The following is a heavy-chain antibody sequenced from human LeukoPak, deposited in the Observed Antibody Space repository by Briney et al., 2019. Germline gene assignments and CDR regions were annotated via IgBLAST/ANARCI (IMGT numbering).Heavy chain of an antibody. J-gene: IGHJ4*02. CDR1: GGSISGYY. Sequence: SETLSLTCTVSGGSISGYYWSWIRQPPGKGLEYIAYIHYSGSTDYNPSLKSRVTISVDTSKNQFSLKMSSVTAADTAVHYCAGLNLIGSSPVHHFDYWGQGILVTVSS. CDR3: AGLNLIGSSPVHHFDY. V-gene: IGHV4-59*08. CDR2: IHYSGST. D-gene: IGHD6-13*01.